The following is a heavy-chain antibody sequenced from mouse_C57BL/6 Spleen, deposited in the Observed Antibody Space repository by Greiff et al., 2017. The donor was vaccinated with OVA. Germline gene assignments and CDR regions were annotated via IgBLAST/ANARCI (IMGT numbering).Heavy chain of an antibody. CDR3: ARAGLYAMDY. CDR2: ISSGSSTI. V-gene: IGHV5-17*01. J-gene: IGHJ4*01. D-gene: IGHD3-1*01. CDR1: GFTFSDYG. Sequence: DVMLVESGGGLVKPGGSLKLSCAASGFTFSDYGMHWVRQAPEKGLEWVAYISSGSSTIYYADTVKGRFTTSRDNAKNTLLLQRTSLTSEDTAMYYCARAGLYAMDYWGQGTSVTVSS.